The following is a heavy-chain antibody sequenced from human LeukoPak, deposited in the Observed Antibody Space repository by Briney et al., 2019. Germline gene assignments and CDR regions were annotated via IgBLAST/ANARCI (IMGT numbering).Heavy chain of an antibody. J-gene: IGHJ5*02. CDR1: GYTFTGYY. CDR2: INPNSGGT. CDR3: ARDTNIVVVPAATPGSYNWFDP. Sequence: ASVKVSCKASGYTFTGYYMHWVRQAPGQGLEWMGWINPNSGGTNYAQKLRGRVTMTTDTSTSTAYMELRSLRSDDTAVYYCARDTNIVVVPAATPGSYNWFDPWGQGTLVTVSS. V-gene: IGHV1-2*02. D-gene: IGHD2-2*01.